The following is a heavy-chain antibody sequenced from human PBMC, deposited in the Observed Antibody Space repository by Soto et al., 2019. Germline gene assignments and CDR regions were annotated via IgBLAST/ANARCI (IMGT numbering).Heavy chain of an antibody. Sequence: ASVKLSCKDSGYTFTSYAMHWVRQAPGQRLEWMGWINAGNGNTKYSQKFQGRVTITRDTSASTAYMELSSLRSEDTAVYYCAIQNTNYAVVAFDIWGQGTMVTVSS. J-gene: IGHJ3*02. V-gene: IGHV1-3*01. CDR3: AIQNTNYAVVAFDI. CDR1: GYTFTSYA. D-gene: IGHD1-7*01. CDR2: INAGNGNT.